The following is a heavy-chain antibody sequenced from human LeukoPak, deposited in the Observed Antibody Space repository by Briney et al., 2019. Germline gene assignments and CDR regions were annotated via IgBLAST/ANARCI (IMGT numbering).Heavy chain of an antibody. CDR1: AGSISIYS. J-gene: IGHJ4*02. CDR2: IHYSGST. D-gene: IGHD5-24*01. Sequence: SETLSLTCTVSAGSISIYSWNWIRQAPGKGLEWIGYIHYSGSTNYNPSLKSRVTMSGDTSRNQFSLKLSSVTAADTAVYYCARQGDGYNYFDYWGQGTPVTVSS. CDR3: ARQGDGYNYFDY. V-gene: IGHV4-59*08.